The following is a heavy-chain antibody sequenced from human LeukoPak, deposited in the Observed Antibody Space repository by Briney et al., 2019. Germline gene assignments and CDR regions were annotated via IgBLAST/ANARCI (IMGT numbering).Heavy chain of an antibody. J-gene: IGHJ4*02. CDR1: GDTFTSYG. CDR3: AREMFQDYYDSSGPYYFDY. CDR2: ISAYNGNT. Sequence: GASVKVSCKASGDTFTSYGISWVRQAPGQGLEWMGWISAYNGNTNYAQKLQGRVTMTTDTSTSTAYMELRSLRSDDTAVYYCAREMFQDYYDSSGPYYFDYWGQGTLVTVSS. D-gene: IGHD3-22*01. V-gene: IGHV1-18*01.